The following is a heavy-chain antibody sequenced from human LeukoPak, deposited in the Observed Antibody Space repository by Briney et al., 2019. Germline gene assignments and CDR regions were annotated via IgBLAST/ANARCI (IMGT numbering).Heavy chain of an antibody. CDR2: INHDGSAR. D-gene: IGHD3-22*01. J-gene: IGHJ1*01. Sequence: GGSLRLSCAASGSGFSSYWLHWVRRVPGKGLLWVSRINHDGSARHYADSVKGRFITSRDNAKNTLYLHMNSLRAEDTAVYYCATGNYYDSRGYYMFGHWGQGTLVTVSS. V-gene: IGHV3-74*01. CDR1: GSGFSSYW. CDR3: ATGNYYDSRGYYMFGH.